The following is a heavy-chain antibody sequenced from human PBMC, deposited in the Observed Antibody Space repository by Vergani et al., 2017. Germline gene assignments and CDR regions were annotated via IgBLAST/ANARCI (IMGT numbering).Heavy chain of an antibody. CDR3: ARDNYVILTGYYTDYYYYYMDV. J-gene: IGHJ6*03. V-gene: IGHV4-59*01. D-gene: IGHD3-9*01. CDR1: GGSISSYY. Sequence: QVQLQESGPGLVKPSETLSLTCTVSGGSISSYYWSWIRQPPGKGLEWIGYIYYSGSTNYHPSLKSRVTISVDTSNNQFSLKLSSVTAADTAVYYCARDNYVILTGYYTDYYYYYMDVWGKGTTVTVSS. CDR2: IYYSGST.